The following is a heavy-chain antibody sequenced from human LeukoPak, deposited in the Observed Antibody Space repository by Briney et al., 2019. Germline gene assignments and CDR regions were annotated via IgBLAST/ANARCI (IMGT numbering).Heavy chain of an antibody. CDR3: ARQNSGSYSGSYYFDY. V-gene: IGHV4-39*01. CDR2: IYYSGST. Sequence: SETLSLTCTVSGGSISSSSYYWGWIRQPPGKGLEWIGSIYYSGSTYYNPSLKSRVTISVDTSKNQFSLKLSSVTAADTAVYYCARQNSGSYSGSYYFDYWGQGTLVTVSS. CDR1: GGSISSSSYY. D-gene: IGHD1-26*01. J-gene: IGHJ4*02.